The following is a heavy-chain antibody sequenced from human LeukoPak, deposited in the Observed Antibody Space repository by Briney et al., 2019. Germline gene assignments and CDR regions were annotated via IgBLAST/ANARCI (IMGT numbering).Heavy chain of an antibody. Sequence: SGTLSLTCTVSGGSISSYYWSWIRQPPGKGLEWIGYIYYSGSTNYNPSLKSRVTISVDTSKNQFSLKLSSVTAAGTAVYYCARHSSLAREVAAVDAFDIWGQGTMVTVSS. CDR2: IYYSGST. CDR3: ARHSSLAREVAAVDAFDI. D-gene: IGHD6-19*01. V-gene: IGHV4-59*08. CDR1: GGSISSYY. J-gene: IGHJ3*02.